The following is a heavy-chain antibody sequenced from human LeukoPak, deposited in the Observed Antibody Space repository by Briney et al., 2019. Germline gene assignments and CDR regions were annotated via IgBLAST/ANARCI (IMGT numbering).Heavy chain of an antibody. CDR2: IWYDGSNK. Sequence: GGSLRLSCAASGFTFSSYGMHWVRQAPGKGLEWVAVIWYDGSNKYYADSVKGRFTISRDNSKNTLCLQMNSLRAEDTAVDYCARDYSLTHSDYYDSSVPWGQGTLVTVSS. V-gene: IGHV3-33*01. CDR3: ARDYSLTHSDYYDSSVP. D-gene: IGHD3-22*01. CDR1: GFTFSSYG. J-gene: IGHJ5*02.